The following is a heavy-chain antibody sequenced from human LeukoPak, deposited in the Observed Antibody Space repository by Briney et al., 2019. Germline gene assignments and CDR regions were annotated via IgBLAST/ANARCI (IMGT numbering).Heavy chain of an antibody. CDR3: ARGLLGTVTTDY. CDR2: INHSGST. J-gene: IGHJ4*02. V-gene: IGHV4-34*01. Sequence: SETLSLTCAVYGGSFSGYYWSWIRQPPGKGLEWIGEINHSGSTNYNPSLKSRVTISVDTSKNQFSPKLSSVTAADTAVYYCARGLLGTVTTDYWGQGTLVTVSS. D-gene: IGHD4-17*01. CDR1: GGSFSGYY.